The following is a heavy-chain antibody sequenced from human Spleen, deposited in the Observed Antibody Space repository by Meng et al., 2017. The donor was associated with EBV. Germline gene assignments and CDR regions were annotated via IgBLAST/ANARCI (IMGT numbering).Heavy chain of an antibody. V-gene: IGHV4-4*02. J-gene: IGHJ4*02. Sequence: QGQLQEPGPGLVEPSGTLSLTCPVSGGSISSSNWWSWVRQPPGKGLEWIGEIYHSGSTNYNPSLKSRVTISVDKSKNQFSLKLSSVTAADTAVYYCARDVGIAVAASFDYWGQGTLVTVSS. D-gene: IGHD6-19*01. CDR2: IYHSGST. CDR3: ARDVGIAVAASFDY. CDR1: GGSISSSNW.